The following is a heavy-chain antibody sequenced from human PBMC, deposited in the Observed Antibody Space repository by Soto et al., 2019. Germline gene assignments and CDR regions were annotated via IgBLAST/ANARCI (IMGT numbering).Heavy chain of an antibody. CDR1: GFTFSSYA. V-gene: IGHV3-23*01. CDR3: ANEPFSAVAGSFDY. D-gene: IGHD6-19*01. CDR2: ISGSGGST. J-gene: IGHJ4*02. Sequence: GGSLRLSCAASGFTFSSYAMSWVRQAPGKGLEWVSAISGSGGSTYYADSVKGRFTISRDNSKNTLYLQMNSLRAEDTVVYYCANEPFSAVAGSFDYWGQGTLVTVSS.